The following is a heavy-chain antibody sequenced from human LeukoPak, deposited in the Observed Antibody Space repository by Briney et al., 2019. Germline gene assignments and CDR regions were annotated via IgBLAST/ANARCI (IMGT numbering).Heavy chain of an antibody. V-gene: IGHV3-21*01. CDR2: ISSTSSYI. J-gene: IGHJ6*02. CDR3: ARGCSGGSCYIPYYYYGMDV. D-gene: IGHD2-15*01. CDR1: GFTFSSYS. Sequence: GGSLRLSCAASGFTFSSYSMNWVRQAPGKGLEWVSSISSTSSYIYYADSVKGRFTISRDNAKNSLYLQMNSLRAEDTAVYYCARGCSGGSCYIPYYYYGMDVRGQGTTVTISS.